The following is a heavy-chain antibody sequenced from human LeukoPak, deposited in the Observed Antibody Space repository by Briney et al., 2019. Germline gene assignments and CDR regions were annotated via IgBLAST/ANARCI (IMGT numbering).Heavy chain of an antibody. CDR1: GGSISSHY. CDR2: IYYSGST. D-gene: IGHD3-9*01. V-gene: IGHV4-59*11. CDR3: ARGGGYYNPDFDY. J-gene: IGHJ4*02. Sequence: PSETLSLTCTVSGGSISSHYWSWIRQPPGKGLEWIGYIYYSGSTNYNPSLKSRVTISVDTSKNQFSLKLSSVTAADTAVYYCARGGGYYNPDFDYWGQGTLVTVSS.